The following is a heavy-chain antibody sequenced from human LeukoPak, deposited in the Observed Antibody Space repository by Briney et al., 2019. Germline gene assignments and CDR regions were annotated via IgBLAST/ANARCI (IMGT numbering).Heavy chain of an antibody. CDR2: IRYDGSNN. CDR3: AKDRLRDYNGNPLHY. J-gene: IGHJ4*02. V-gene: IGHV3-30*02. CDR1: GFTFSSYG. D-gene: IGHD4-23*01. Sequence: RPGGSLRLSCAASGFTFSSYGMHWVRQAPGKGLEWLAFIRYDGSNNYYADSVKGRFTISRDNSKSTLYLQMNSLRAEDTAVYYCAKDRLRDYNGNPLHYWGQGTLVTVSS.